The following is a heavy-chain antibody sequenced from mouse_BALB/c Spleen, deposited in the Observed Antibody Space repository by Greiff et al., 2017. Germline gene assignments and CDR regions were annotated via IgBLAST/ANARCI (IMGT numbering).Heavy chain of an antibody. CDR2: ISSGGSYT. Sequence: EVQVVESGGGLVKPGGSLKLSCAASGFTFSSYTMSWVRQTPEKRLEWVATISSGGSYTYYPDSVKGRFTISRDNAKNTLYLQMSSLKSEDTAMYYGTRDQGWGQGTLVTVSA. CDR3: TRDQG. V-gene: IGHV5-6-4*01. CDR1: GFTFSSYT. J-gene: IGHJ3*01.